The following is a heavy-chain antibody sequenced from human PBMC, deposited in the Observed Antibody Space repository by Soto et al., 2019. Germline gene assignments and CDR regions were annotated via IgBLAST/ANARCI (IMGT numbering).Heavy chain of an antibody. CDR1: GGSFSGYY. CDR2: INHSGST. V-gene: IGHV4-34*01. CDR3: ATRAGYCSGGSCYAQCYFDY. Sequence: PSETLSLTCAVYGGSFSGYYWSWIRQPPGKGLEWIGEINHSGSTNYNPSLKSRVTISVDTSKNQFSLKLSSVTAADTAVYYCATRAGYCSGGSCYAQCYFDYWGQGTLVTVS. D-gene: IGHD2-15*01. J-gene: IGHJ4*02.